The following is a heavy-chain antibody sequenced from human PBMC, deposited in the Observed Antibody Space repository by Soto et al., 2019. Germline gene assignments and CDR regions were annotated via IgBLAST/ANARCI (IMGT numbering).Heavy chain of an antibody. D-gene: IGHD3-9*01. CDR3: ARGVRESGYYPPYYFDY. Sequence: QVQLQESGPGLVKPSQTLSLTCTVSGGSISSGDYYWSWIRQPPGKGLEWIGYIYYSGSTYYKPSLKSRVTISVDTSKTQFSLKLSSVTAADTAVYYCARGVRESGYYPPYYFDYWGQGTLVTVSS. J-gene: IGHJ4*02. CDR2: IYYSGST. CDR1: GGSISSGDYY. V-gene: IGHV4-30-4*01.